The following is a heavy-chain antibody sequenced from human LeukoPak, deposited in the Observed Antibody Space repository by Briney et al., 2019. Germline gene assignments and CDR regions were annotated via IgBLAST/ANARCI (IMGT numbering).Heavy chain of an antibody. Sequence: SETLSLTCTVSGGSISSYYWSWIRRPAGKGLEWIGRIYTSGSTNYNPSLKSRVTMSVDTSKNQFSLKLSSVTAADTAVYYCARDHCSGGSCYFPLDYWGQGALVTVSS. CDR1: GGSISSYY. J-gene: IGHJ4*02. D-gene: IGHD2-15*01. V-gene: IGHV4-4*07. CDR3: ARDHCSGGSCYFPLDY. CDR2: IYTSGST.